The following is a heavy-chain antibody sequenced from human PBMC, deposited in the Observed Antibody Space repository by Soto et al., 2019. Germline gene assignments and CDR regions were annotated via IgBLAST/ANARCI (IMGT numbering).Heavy chain of an antibody. V-gene: IGHV1-8*01. CDR2: MNPNSGNT. J-gene: IGHJ4*02. Sequence: QVQLVQSGAEVKKPGASVKVSCKASGYTFTSYDINWVRQATGQGLEWMGWMNPNSGNTGNAQKFQGRITMTRNTSISTAYMDLSSLRSEDTAVYYCASSVEWLASLDDWGQGTLVTVSS. CDR1: GYTFTSYD. D-gene: IGHD6-19*01. CDR3: ASSVEWLASLDD.